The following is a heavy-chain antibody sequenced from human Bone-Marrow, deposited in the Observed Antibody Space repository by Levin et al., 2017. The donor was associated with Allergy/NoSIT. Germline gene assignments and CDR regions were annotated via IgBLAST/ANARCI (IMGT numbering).Heavy chain of an antibody. CDR3: AKNRVTTTPNYYYGMDV. CDR1: GFTFDDYA. D-gene: IGHD4-17*01. J-gene: IGHJ6*02. Sequence: GGSLRLSCAASGFTFDDYAMHWVRQVPGKGLEWVSSITWNSGTVGYEDSVRGRFTISRDNAKNALYLQMNSLRIEDTALYYCAKNRVTTTPNYYYGMDVWGQGTMVTVS. CDR2: ITWNSGTV. V-gene: IGHV3-9*01.